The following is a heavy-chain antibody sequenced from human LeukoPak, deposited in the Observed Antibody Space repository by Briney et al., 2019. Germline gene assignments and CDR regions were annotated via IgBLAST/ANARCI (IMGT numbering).Heavy chain of an antibody. CDR2: IIPILGIA. J-gene: IGHJ6*02. D-gene: IGHD5-12*01. Sequence: ASVKVSCKASGGTFSSYAISWVRQAPGQGLEWMGRIIPILGIANYAQKFQGRATITADKSMSTAYMELSSLRSEDTAVYYCARERKAVATIGYYGMDVWGQGTTVTVSS. CDR1: GGTFSSYA. V-gene: IGHV1-69*04. CDR3: ARERKAVATIGYYGMDV.